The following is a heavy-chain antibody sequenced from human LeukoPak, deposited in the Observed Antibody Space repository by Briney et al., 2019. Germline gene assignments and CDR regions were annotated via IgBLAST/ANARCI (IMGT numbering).Heavy chain of an antibody. CDR1: GGSFSGYY. D-gene: IGHD3-3*01. CDR2: INHSGST. CDR3: ARRSGRQDFDY. V-gene: IGHV4-34*01. J-gene: IGHJ4*02. Sequence: SETLSLTCAVYGGSFSGYYWSWIRQPPGKGLEWIGEINHSGSTNYNPSPKSRVTISVDTSKNQFSLKLSSVTAADTAVYYCARRSGRQDFDYWGQGTLVTVSS.